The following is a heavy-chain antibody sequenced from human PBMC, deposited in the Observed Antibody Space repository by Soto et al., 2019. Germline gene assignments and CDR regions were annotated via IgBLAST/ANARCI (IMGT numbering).Heavy chain of an antibody. CDR3: ASSVAKYSDYGMGV. Sequence: QVQLVQSGAEVKKPGASVKVSCKASGGTFSSYAISWVRQAPGQGLEWMGGIIPIFGTANYAQKFQGRVTITADESASTAYMRLSSLRSEDPAADYCASSVAKYSDYGMGVWAHGTTVTVSS. CDR1: GGTFSSYA. J-gene: IGHJ6*02. V-gene: IGHV1-69*12. D-gene: IGHD5-12*01. CDR2: IIPIFGTA.